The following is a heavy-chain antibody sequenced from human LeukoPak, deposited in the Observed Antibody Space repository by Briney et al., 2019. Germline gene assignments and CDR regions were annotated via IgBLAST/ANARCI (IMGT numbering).Heavy chain of an antibody. D-gene: IGHD6-13*01. CDR2: ISGSGSST. V-gene: IGHV3-23*01. Sequence: GGSLRLSCAASGFTFSSYAMNWVRQAPGKGLEWVSAISGSGSSTYYADSVKGRFTISRDNSKNTLYLQMISLRAEDTAVYYCAKGIAAAGTGRRFDPWGQGTLVTVSS. CDR3: AKGIAAAGTGRRFDP. J-gene: IGHJ5*02. CDR1: GFTFSSYA.